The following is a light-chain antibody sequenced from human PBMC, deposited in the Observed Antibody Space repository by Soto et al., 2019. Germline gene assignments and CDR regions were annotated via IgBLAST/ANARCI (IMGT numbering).Light chain of an antibody. Sequence: SVLTQPASVSGSPGQSITISCTGASSDVGTYNFVSWYQQLPGTAPKLLIYSNNQRPSGVPDRFSGSKSGTSASLAISGLQSEDEADYYCAAWDDSLNGYVFGTGTKVTVL. CDR2: SNN. V-gene: IGLV1-44*01. J-gene: IGLJ1*01. CDR1: SSDVGTYNF. CDR3: AAWDDSLNGYV.